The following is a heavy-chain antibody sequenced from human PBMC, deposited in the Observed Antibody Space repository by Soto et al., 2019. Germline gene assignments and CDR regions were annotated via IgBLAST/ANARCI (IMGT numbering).Heavy chain of an antibody. Sequence: GASVKVSCKASGGTFSSYAISWVRQAPGQGLEWMGGIIPIFGTANYAQKFQGRVTITADESTSTAYMELSSLRSEDTAVYYCARSRAARPGGIYYYYYGMDVWGQGTTVTVSS. V-gene: IGHV1-69*13. CDR2: IIPIFGTA. CDR3: ARSRAARPGGIYYYYYGMDV. J-gene: IGHJ6*02. D-gene: IGHD6-6*01. CDR1: GGTFSSYA.